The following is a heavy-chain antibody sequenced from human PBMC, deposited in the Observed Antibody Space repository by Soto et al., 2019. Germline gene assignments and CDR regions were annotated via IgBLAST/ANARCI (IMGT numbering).Heavy chain of an antibody. Sequence: PGGSLRLSCAASGFTVSSNYMSWVRQAPGKGLEWVSVIYSGGSAYYADSVKGRFTISRDNSKNTLYLQMNSLRAEVTAVYYCARGSSSADPLIYFDYWGQGTLVTVSS. CDR2: IYSGGSA. CDR1: GFTVSSNY. V-gene: IGHV3-66*01. D-gene: IGHD6-6*01. J-gene: IGHJ4*02. CDR3: ARGSSSADPLIYFDY.